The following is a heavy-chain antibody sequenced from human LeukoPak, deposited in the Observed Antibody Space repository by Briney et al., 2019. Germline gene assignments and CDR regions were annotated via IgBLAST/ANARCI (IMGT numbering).Heavy chain of an antibody. Sequence: GESLEISCNGSGSPFTTYWIGWVRRMPGKGLEGLGIIYPGDSDTRYSPSLQAQVTFSADKSISTAYLQWSSLKASDTAMYYCARQGTTVTTIGYWGQGTLVTVSS. CDR2: IYPGDSDT. CDR1: GSPFTTYW. D-gene: IGHD4-17*01. CDR3: ARQGTTVTTIGY. J-gene: IGHJ4*02. V-gene: IGHV5-51*01.